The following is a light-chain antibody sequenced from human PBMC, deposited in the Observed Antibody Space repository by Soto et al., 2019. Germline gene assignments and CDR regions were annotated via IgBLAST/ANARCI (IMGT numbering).Light chain of an antibody. CDR1: QYISTY. CDR3: QQSYTTPRT. Sequence: DIQMTQSPSSLSASVGDRVTITCRASQYISTYLNWYRQKSGKAPEVLIYSASTLQSGVPSRFSGRGSGTDFTLTLIGLQSEDFATYYCQQSYTTPRTFGAGTKVEIK. J-gene: IGKJ1*01. CDR2: SAS. V-gene: IGKV1-39*01.